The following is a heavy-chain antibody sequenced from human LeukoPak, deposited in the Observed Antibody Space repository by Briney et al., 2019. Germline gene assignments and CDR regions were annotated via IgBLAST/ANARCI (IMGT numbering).Heavy chain of an antibody. CDR2: IYTSGST. CDR1: GGSISSGSYY. CDR3: ARDVDYYDSSGYYQDY. J-gene: IGHJ4*02. D-gene: IGHD3-22*01. V-gene: IGHV4-61*02. Sequence: SETLSLTCTVSGGSISSGSYYWSWIRQPAGKGLEWIGRIYTSGSTNYNPSLKSRVTTSVDTSKNQFSLKLSSVTAADTAVYYCARDVDYYDSSGYYQDYWGQGTLVTVSS.